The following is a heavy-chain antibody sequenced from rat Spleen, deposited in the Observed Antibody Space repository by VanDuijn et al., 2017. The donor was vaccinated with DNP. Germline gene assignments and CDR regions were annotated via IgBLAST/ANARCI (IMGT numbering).Heavy chain of an antibody. CDR2: ISSGGST. Sequence: QVQLKESGPGLVQPSQTLSLTCTVSGFSLTSYDVHWVRQSPGKGLEWIAAISSGGSTYYNSALNSRLSISRDTSKSQVLLKMNSLQTEDTAMYFCARSGEGYDYFDYWGQGVMVTVSS. D-gene: IGHD4-3*01. CDR1: GFSLTSYD. V-gene: IGHV2S12*01. J-gene: IGHJ2*01. CDR3: ARSGEGYDYFDY.